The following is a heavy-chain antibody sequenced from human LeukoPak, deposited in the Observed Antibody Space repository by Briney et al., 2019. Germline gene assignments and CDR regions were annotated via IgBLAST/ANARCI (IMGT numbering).Heavy chain of an antibody. V-gene: IGHV4-34*01. CDR1: GGSFSGYY. J-gene: IGHJ4*02. CDR3: ARVSSLGYCSSTSCYPLDS. CDR2: INHSGST. D-gene: IGHD2-2*01. Sequence: PSETLSLTCAVYGGSFSGYYWSWIRQPPGKGLEWIGEINHSGSTNYNPSLKSRVTISVDTSKNQFSLKLSSVTAADTAVYYCARVSSLGYCSSTSCYPLDSWGQGTLVTVSS.